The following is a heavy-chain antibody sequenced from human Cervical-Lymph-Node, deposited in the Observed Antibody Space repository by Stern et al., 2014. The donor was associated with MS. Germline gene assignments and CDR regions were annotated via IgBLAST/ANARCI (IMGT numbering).Heavy chain of an antibody. D-gene: IGHD4-17*01. CDR3: ARARVGDYARSPHLDS. CDR1: GFTFSHYS. CDR2: ISNKSTTT. J-gene: IGHJ4*02. V-gene: IGHV3-69-1*01. Sequence: EVQLVESGGGLVKPGESLSLSCDASGFTFSHYSINWVRQAPGKGLEWISSISNKSTTTFYSDSVECLVTISRDSAKDSVSLPMVSLRAEDTAVYYCARARVGDYARSPHLDSWGQGTLVTVSS.